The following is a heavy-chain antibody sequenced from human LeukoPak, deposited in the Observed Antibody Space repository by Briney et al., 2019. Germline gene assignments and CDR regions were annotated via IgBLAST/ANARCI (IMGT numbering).Heavy chain of an antibody. Sequence: SETLSLTCTVPGGSISGGDYYCSWILQHPGNGLEWVGYIYYDGSTFYNPSLKSRLTISLDTSESQFSLRLSSVTAADTAVYYCARRRDRGYDFDSWGRGALVTVSS. CDR1: GGSISGGDYY. D-gene: IGHD5-12*01. J-gene: IGHJ4*02. CDR3: ARRRDRGYDFDS. V-gene: IGHV4-31*03. CDR2: IYYDGST.